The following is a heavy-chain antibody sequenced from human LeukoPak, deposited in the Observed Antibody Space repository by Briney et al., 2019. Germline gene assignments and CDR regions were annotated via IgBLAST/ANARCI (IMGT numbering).Heavy chain of an antibody. V-gene: IGHV1-69*06. D-gene: IGHD6-19*01. CDR2: IIPIFGTA. CDR1: GGTFSSYA. Sequence: SVKVSCKASGGTFSSYAISWVRQAPGQGLEWMGGIIPIFGTANYAQKFQGRVTITADKSTSTAYMELSSLRSEDTAVYYCASTPLYSSGWYGDYYYYYMDVWGKGTTVTVSS. CDR3: ASTPLYSSGWYGDYYYYYMDV. J-gene: IGHJ6*03.